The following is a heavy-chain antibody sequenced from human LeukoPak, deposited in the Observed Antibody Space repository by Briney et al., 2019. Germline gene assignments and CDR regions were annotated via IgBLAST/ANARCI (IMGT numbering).Heavy chain of an antibody. V-gene: IGHV4-30-4*08. CDR3: ASAEPRGSSWYPY. CDR1: GGSISSGHYH. Sequence: SETLSLTCTVSGGSISSGHYHWSWIRQPPGKGLEWIGYIYYSGSTYYNPSLKSRVTISVDTSKNQFSLKLSSVTAADTAVYYCASAEPRGSSWYPYWGQGTLVTVSS. J-gene: IGHJ4*02. D-gene: IGHD6-13*01. CDR2: IYYSGST.